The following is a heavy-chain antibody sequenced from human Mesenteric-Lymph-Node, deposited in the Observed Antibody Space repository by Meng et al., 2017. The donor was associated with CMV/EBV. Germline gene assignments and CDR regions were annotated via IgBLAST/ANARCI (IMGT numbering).Heavy chain of an antibody. CDR1: GFTFTNYA. Sequence: GGSLRLSCAASGFTFTNYALTWVRQAPGKGLEWVSGISSGSGYTYYADSVKGRFTISRDNSKNTLYLQMNSLRAEDTAVYYCAREPQDYWGQGTLVTVSS. CDR2: ISSGSGYT. V-gene: IGHV3-23*01. J-gene: IGHJ4*02. CDR3: AREPQDY.